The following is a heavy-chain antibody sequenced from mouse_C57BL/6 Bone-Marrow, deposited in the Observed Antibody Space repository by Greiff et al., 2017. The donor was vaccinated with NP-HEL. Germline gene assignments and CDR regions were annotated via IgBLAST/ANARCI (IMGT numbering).Heavy chain of an antibody. J-gene: IGHJ2*01. CDR3: ARLRPYYFDY. V-gene: IGHV1-50*01. Sequence: QVQLQQPGAELVKPGASVKLSCKASGYTFTSYWMQWVKQRPGQGLEWIGEIDPSDSYTNYNQKFKGKATLTVDISSSTAYMQLSSLTSEDSAVYYCARLRPYYFDYWGQGTTLTVSS. CDR1: GYTFTSYW. CDR2: IDPSDSYT. D-gene: IGHD3-2*02.